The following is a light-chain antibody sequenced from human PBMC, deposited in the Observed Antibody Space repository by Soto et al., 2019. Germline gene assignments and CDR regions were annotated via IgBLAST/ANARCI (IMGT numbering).Light chain of an antibody. Sequence: DIQITQSPSTLSASVGDRVIITCRASQSISNWLAWYQQKPGKAPNLLIYRASTLKSGIPSRFSGSGSGTEFTLTISSLQPDDFATYYCQQYDRASWTFGPGTKVEIK. CDR2: RAS. CDR3: QQYDRASWT. V-gene: IGKV1-5*03. J-gene: IGKJ1*01. CDR1: QSISNW.